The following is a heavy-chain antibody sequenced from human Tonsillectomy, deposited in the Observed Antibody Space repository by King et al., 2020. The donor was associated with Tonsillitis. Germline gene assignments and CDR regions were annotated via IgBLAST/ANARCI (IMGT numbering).Heavy chain of an antibody. V-gene: IGHV4-4*07. J-gene: IGHJ3*02. CDR1: GVSITGYY. CDR3: AREGEREGYTGHDAFNI. D-gene: IGHD5-24*01. Sequence: PLQESGPGLVKPSETLSLTCIVSGVSITGYYWNWIRQTAGKGPEWIGRMYNGGSTNYNPSLKSRVTMSADTSKNQFYLNLNSVTAAETAVYYCAREGEREGYTGHDAFNIWGQGTMVTVSS. CDR2: MYNGGST.